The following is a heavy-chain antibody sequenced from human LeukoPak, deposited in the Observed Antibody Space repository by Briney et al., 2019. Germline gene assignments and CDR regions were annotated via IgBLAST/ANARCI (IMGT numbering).Heavy chain of an antibody. CDR1: GFTFDDYT. D-gene: IGHD3-3*01. CDR2: INSDGSST. V-gene: IGHV3-74*01. J-gene: IGHJ6*02. CDR3: ARDGREGILESYGMDV. Sequence: PGGSLRLSCAASGFTFDDYTMHWVRQAPGKGLVWVSRINSDGSSTSYADSVKGRFTISRDNAKNTLYLQMNSLRAEDTAVYYCARDGREGILESYGMDVWGQGTTVTVSS.